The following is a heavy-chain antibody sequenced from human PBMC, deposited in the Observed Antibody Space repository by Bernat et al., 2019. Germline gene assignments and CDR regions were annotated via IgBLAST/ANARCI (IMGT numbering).Heavy chain of an antibody. J-gene: IGHJ4*02. V-gene: IGHV3-23*04. CDR2: ISGSGGRT. D-gene: IGHD3-3*01. CDR3: AKDLYDFWSGYPEGGFDY. Sequence: EVQLVESGGGLVQPGGSLRLSCAASGFTFSSYAMSWVRQAPGQGLEWVSAISGSGGRTYYADSVEGRFTISRDNSKNTLYLQMNSLRAEDTAVYYCAKDLYDFWSGYPEGGFDYWGQGTLVTVSS. CDR1: GFTFSSYA.